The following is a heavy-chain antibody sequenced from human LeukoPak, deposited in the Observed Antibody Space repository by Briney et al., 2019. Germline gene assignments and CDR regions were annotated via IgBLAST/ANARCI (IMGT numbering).Heavy chain of an antibody. V-gene: IGHV3-74*03. CDR1: GFTFSRDW. J-gene: IGHJ4*02. Sequence: GGSLRLSCAASGFTFSRDWMHWVRQAPGKGLVWVARISDDGSITTYADSVQGRFTISRDNAKKTVFVQMNSLRAEDTAVYFCVRRCCGYNVYHRHFDFWGQGILVTVSS. CDR3: VRRCCGYNVYHRHFDF. D-gene: IGHD5/OR15-5a*01. CDR2: ISDDGSIT.